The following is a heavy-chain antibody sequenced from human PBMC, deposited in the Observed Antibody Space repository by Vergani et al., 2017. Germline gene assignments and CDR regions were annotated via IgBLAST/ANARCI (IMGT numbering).Heavy chain of an antibody. CDR2: IWYDGSNK. D-gene: IGHD3-3*01. CDR1: GLTFSSYG. Sequence: QVQLVESGGGVVQPGRSLRLSCAASGLTFSSYGMHWVRQAPGKGLEWVAVIWYDGSNKYYADSVKGRFTISRDNSKNTLYLQMNSLRAEDTAVYYCARDSRGSLRITYYDFWSGFGGYYGMDVWGQGTTVTVSS. CDR3: ARDSRGSLRITYYDFWSGFGGYYGMDV. V-gene: IGHV3-33*01. J-gene: IGHJ6*02.